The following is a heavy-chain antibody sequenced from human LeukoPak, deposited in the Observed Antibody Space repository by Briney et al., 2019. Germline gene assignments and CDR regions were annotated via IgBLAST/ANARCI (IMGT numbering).Heavy chain of an antibody. CDR1: GFTFDDYD. CDR3: ARDKAGSSSLLDY. J-gene: IGHJ4*02. Sequence: PGGSLRLSCAASGFTFDDYDMTWVRQVPGKGLEWVSGINWKGGTTDYADSVKGRFTISRDNAKNSLYLQMSSLRAEDTALYYCARDKAGSSSLLDYWGQGTLVTVSS. V-gene: IGHV3-20*04. D-gene: IGHD6-13*01. CDR2: INWKGGTT.